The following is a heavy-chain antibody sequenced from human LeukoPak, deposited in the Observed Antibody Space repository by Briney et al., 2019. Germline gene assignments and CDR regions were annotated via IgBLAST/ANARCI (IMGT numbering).Heavy chain of an antibody. CDR2: IYTSGST. J-gene: IGHJ3*02. CDR3: ARDRYYDFWSGYCTPDAFDI. D-gene: IGHD3-3*01. Sequence: SETLSLTCTVSGGSISSYYWSWIRQPAGKGLEWIGRIYTSGSTNYNPSLKSRVTISVDTSKNQFSLKLSSVTAADTAVYYCARDRYYDFWSGYCTPDAFDIWGQGTMVTVSS. CDR1: GGSISSYY. V-gene: IGHV4-4*07.